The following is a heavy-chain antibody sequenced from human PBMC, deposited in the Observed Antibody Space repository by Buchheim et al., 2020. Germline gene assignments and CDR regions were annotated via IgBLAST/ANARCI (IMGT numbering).Heavy chain of an antibody. J-gene: IGHJ6*02. D-gene: IGHD3-22*01. Sequence: QVQLQESGPGLVKPSETLSLTCTVSGGSVSSGTYYWSWIRQPPGKGLEWIGYIYYSGSTNYDPSLKSRVTISVDTSKNQFSLKLSSVTAADKAVYYCARANYYDSSGNYYYYGMDVWGQGTT. CDR2: IYYSGST. CDR3: ARANYYDSSGNYYYYGMDV. V-gene: IGHV4-61*01. CDR1: GGSVSSGTYY.